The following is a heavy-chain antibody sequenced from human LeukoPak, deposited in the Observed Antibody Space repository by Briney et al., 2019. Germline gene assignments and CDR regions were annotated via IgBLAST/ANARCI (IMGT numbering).Heavy chain of an antibody. D-gene: IGHD6-19*01. CDR2: INIDGSST. Sequence: GGSLRLSCAASGFTFSGFWMHWVRQAPGKGLVWVSRINIDGSSTTYADSVKGRFTISRNNAKNTLYLQMNSLRAEDTAVYYCARGRAAVAGYYMDVWGKGTPVTVSS. J-gene: IGHJ6*03. V-gene: IGHV3-74*01. CDR1: GFTFSGFW. CDR3: ARGRAAVAGYYMDV.